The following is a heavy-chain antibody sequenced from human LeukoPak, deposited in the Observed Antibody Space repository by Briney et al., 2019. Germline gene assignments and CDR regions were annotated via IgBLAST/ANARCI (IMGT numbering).Heavy chain of an antibody. D-gene: IGHD6-13*01. J-gene: IGHJ1*01. CDR2: IYYSGST. CDR3: ARSPYSSSWYNYFQH. Sequence: SETLSLTCTVSGGSISSGDYYWSWIRQPPGKGLEWIGYIYYSGSTYYNPSLKSRVTISVDTSKNQFSLKLSSVTAADTAVYYCARSPYSSSWYNYFQHWGQGTLVTVSS. CDR1: GGSISSGDYY. V-gene: IGHV4-30-4*01.